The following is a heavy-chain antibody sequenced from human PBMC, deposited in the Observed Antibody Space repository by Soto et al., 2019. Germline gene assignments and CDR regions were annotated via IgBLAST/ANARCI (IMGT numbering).Heavy chain of an antibody. Sequence: SVKVSCKASGGTFSSCAISWVRQAPGQGLEWMGGIIPIFGTANYAQKFQGRVTITADESTSTAYMELSSLRSEDTAVYYCARDSPPGIAVAGTDYWGQGTLVTVSS. V-gene: IGHV1-69*13. D-gene: IGHD6-19*01. CDR3: ARDSPPGIAVAGTDY. J-gene: IGHJ4*02. CDR2: IIPIFGTA. CDR1: GGTFSSCA.